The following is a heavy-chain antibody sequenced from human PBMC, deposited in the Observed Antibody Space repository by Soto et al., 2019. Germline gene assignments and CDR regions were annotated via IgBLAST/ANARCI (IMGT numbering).Heavy chain of an antibody. Sequence: SVKVSCKASGGTFSSYAISWVRQAPGQGLEWMGGIIPIFGTTNYAHKFQGRVSITADESTTTAYMELSSLRFEDTAVYYCARGTSSATATDWFDPWGQGTLVTVSS. CDR1: GGTFSSYA. J-gene: IGHJ5*02. D-gene: IGHD2-15*01. CDR3: ARGTSSATATDWFDP. V-gene: IGHV1-69*13. CDR2: IIPIFGTT.